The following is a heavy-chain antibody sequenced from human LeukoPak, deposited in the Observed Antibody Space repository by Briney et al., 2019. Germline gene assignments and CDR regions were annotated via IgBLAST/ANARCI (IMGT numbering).Heavy chain of an antibody. CDR3: AKDVAIAAAGAGSYNWFDP. J-gene: IGHJ5*02. CDR2: IRYDGGET. Sequence: GGSLRLSCAASGFTFNRRGMHWVRQAPGKGLEWVAFIRYDGGETFYADFVKGRFTISRDNSKNTLYLQMNSLRAEDTAVYYCAKDVAIAAAGAGSYNWFDPWGQGTLVTVSS. V-gene: IGHV3-30*02. CDR1: GFTFNRRG. D-gene: IGHD6-13*01.